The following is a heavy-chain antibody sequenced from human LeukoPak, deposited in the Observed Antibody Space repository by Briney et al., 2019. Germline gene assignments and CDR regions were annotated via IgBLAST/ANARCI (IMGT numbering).Heavy chain of an antibody. CDR3: ARKVDDYGDYWGAFDI. V-gene: IGHV4-4*07. Sequence: SETLSLTCTVSGGSISSYYWSWIRQPAGKGLEWIGRIYTSGSTNYNPSLKSRVTISVDTSKNQFSLKLSSVTAADTAVYYCARKVDDYGDYWGAFDIWGQGTMVTVSS. J-gene: IGHJ3*02. CDR2: IYTSGST. CDR1: GGSISSYY. D-gene: IGHD4-17*01.